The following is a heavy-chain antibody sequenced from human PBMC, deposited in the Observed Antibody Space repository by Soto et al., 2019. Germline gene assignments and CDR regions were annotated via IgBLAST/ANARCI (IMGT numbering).Heavy chain of an antibody. CDR1: GYTFTTPA. CDR2: IRAGTGYT. Sequence: ASAKGSRTASGYTFTTPAIHWVRQALGQGLEWMGYIRAGTGYTKYSQNFQGRVTLTRDTLASTAYIELSSLGSGGPAVYFFASRYCGHLCSADCWGQCPLGVVSS. D-gene: IGHD2-21*01. V-gene: IGHV1-3*01. J-gene: IGHJ4*01. CDR3: ASRYCGHLCSADC.